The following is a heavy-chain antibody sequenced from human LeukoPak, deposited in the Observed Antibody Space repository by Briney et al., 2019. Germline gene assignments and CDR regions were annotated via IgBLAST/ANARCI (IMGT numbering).Heavy chain of an antibody. J-gene: IGHJ4*02. V-gene: IGHV1-2*06. CDR3: ARVGFTTSWSNFDY. D-gene: IGHD2-2*01. CDR1: GYTFAAYF. Sequence: ASVKVSCKASGYTFAAYFIHWVRQAPGQGLEWMGRINPNGGDTNYAQKFQGRVTMTGDTSSSTAYMELSSLRPDDTSMHFCARVGFTTSWSNFDYWGQGTLVTVSS. CDR2: INPNGGDT.